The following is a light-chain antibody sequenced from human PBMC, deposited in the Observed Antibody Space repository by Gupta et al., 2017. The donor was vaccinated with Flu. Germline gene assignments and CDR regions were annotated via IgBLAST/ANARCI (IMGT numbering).Light chain of an antibody. CDR1: QRISCY. CDR2: AS. CDR3: RQRYTTSYT. J-gene: IGKJ2*01. V-gene: IGKV1-39*01. Sequence: DIQLTHSPSSLSPSVVDRVTITCRASQRISCYLHWYQQTPGRATKLLNASSLLRGVQSRCSVSGSATDYTLTTISLQPEDFVTTFCRQRYTTSYTFGHGTKLEIK.